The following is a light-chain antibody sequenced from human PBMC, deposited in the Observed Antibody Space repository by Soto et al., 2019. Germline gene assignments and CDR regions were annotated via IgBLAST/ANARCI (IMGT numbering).Light chain of an antibody. J-gene: IGKJ4*01. CDR3: QQYASSPLT. CDR2: GAS. V-gene: IGKV3-15*01. Sequence: VLTQSPATLSVSAGGTVTLSCRASQSVRTNVAWYQQIPGQAPRLLVYGASTRATGVPARFTGSGSGIEFSLTISSLLSEDSAVYYCQQYASSPLTFGGGTKVNIK. CDR1: QSVRTN.